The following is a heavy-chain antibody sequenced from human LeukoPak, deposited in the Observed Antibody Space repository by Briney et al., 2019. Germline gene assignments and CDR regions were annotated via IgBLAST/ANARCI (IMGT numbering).Heavy chain of an antibody. CDR3: ARDQAGDYSNYLDY. D-gene: IGHD4-11*01. CDR2: ISYDGSNK. V-gene: IGHV3-30-3*01. J-gene: IGHJ4*02. Sequence: GGSLRLSCAASGFTFSSYAMRWVRQAPGKGLEWVAVISYDGSNKYYADSVKGRFTISRDNSKNTLYLQMNSLRAEDTAVYYCARDQAGDYSNYLDYWGQGTLVTVSS. CDR1: GFTFSSYA.